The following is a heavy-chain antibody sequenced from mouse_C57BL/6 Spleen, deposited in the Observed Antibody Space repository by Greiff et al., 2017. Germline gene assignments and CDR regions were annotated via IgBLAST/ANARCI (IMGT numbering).Heavy chain of an antibody. Sequence: VQLQQPGAELVRPGTSVKLSCKASGYTFTSYWMHWVKQRPGQGLEWIGVIDPSDSYTNYNQKFKGKATLTVDTSSSTAYMQLSILTSEDSAVYYCARGYYGSSYGFAYWGQGTLVTVSA. CDR1: GYTFTSYW. D-gene: IGHD1-1*01. CDR2: IDPSDSYT. J-gene: IGHJ3*01. V-gene: IGHV1-59*01. CDR3: ARGYYGSSYGFAY.